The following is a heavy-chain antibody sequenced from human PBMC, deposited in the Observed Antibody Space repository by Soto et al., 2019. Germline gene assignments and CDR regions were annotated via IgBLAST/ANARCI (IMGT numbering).Heavy chain of an antibody. V-gene: IGHV4-34*01. CDR2: INHSGST. CDR3: ARLSDDYSFDY. D-gene: IGHD4-4*01. CDR1: GGSFSGYY. J-gene: IGHJ4*02. Sequence: SETLSLTCAVYGGSFSGYYWSWIRQPPGKGLEWIGEINHSGSTNYNPSLKSRVTISVDTSKNQFSLKLSSVTAADTAVYYCARLSDDYSFDYWGQGTLVTV.